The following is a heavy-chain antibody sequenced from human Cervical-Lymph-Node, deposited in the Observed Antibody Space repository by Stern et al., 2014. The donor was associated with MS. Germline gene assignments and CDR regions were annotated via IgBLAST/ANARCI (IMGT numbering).Heavy chain of an antibody. V-gene: IGHV3-23*04. D-gene: IGHD3-22*01. J-gene: IGHJ4*02. CDR1: GFTFSNSA. Sequence: VQLVESGGGLVQPGGSLRLSCVASGFTFSNSAMSWVRQAPGKGLEWVSVISGSGGSTDYADSVKGRLTISRDNSKNTLYLQMNSLRVEDTAVYYCARHSGGSSGYYLDYWGQGTLVTVSS. CDR2: ISGSGGST. CDR3: ARHSGGSSGYYLDY.